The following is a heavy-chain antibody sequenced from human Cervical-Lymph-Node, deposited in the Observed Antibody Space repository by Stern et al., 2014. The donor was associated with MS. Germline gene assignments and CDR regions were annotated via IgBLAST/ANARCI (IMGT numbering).Heavy chain of an antibody. CDR1: GGSIRSSTYY. CDR2: VFHSGTT. V-gene: IGHV4-39*01. CDR3: ARVYGHNYYYYGLEV. D-gene: IGHD2-8*01. J-gene: IGHJ6*02. Sequence: QVQLQESGPGLVKPSETLSLTCTVSGGSIRSSTYYWGWIRQSPGKGLEWIGSVFHSGTTHYNPSLKSRIAISVDTSKNQFSLKLSSIIAADTGVYYCARVYGHNYYYYGLEVWGLGTTVIVAS.